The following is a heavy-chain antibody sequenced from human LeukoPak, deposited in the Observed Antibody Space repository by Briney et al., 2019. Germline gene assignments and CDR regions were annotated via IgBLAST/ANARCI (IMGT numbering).Heavy chain of an antibody. Sequence: PGRSLRLSCAASGFTFSSYAMHWVRQAPGKGLEWVAVISYDGSNKYYADSVKGRFTISRDNSKNTLYLQMNSLRAEDTAVYYCARDGGSGLDYWGQGTLVTVSS. CDR2: ISYDGSNK. J-gene: IGHJ4*02. CDR1: GFTFSSYA. CDR3: ARDGGSGLDY. D-gene: IGHD6-19*01. V-gene: IGHV3-30*04.